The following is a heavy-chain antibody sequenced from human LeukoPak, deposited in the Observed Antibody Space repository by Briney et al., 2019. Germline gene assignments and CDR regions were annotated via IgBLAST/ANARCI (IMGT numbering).Heavy chain of an antibody. D-gene: IGHD6-19*01. CDR2: IYYTGST. CDR3: ARRSRSGWNYDY. V-gene: IGHV4-59*08. CDR1: GGSMSGYY. J-gene: IGHJ4*02. Sequence: PSETLSLTCTVSGGSMSGYYWSWIRQPPGKGLEWIGYIYYTGSTNSNPSLKSRVTISVDTSKNQFSLKLSSVTAADAAVYYCARRSRSGWNYDYWGQGTLVTVSP.